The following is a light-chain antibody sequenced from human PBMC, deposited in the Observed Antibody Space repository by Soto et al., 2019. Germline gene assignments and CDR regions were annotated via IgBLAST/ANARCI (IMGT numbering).Light chain of an antibody. J-gene: IGKJ4*01. CDR3: QQYNNWPPLT. CDR1: QSVRSN. Sequence: EVVMTQSPATLSVSPGEGATLSCRASQSVRSNLAWYQQKPGQAPRLLISGASTRATGVPARFSGSGSGTEFTLTISSLQSEDFAVYYCQQYNNWPPLTFGGGTKVEIK. CDR2: GAS. V-gene: IGKV3-15*01.